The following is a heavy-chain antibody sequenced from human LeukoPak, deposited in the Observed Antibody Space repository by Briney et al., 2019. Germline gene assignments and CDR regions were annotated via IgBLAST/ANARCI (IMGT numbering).Heavy chain of an antibody. Sequence: PGGSLTLSCAASGYTLSSYAMSWVRQAPGKGLEWASSISGSGGSTYYADSVKDRFTISRDNSKNTLYLQMSSLRAEDTALYYCARGQWLVTSPFDFWGQGTLVTVSS. CDR1: GYTLSSYA. V-gene: IGHV3-23*01. D-gene: IGHD6-19*01. CDR3: ARGQWLVTSPFDF. CDR2: ISGSGGST. J-gene: IGHJ4*02.